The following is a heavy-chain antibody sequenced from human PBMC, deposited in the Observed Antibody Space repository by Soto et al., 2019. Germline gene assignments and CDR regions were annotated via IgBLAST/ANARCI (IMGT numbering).Heavy chain of an antibody. CDR3: AVFWGDIVVVPAASDY. V-gene: IGHV3-21*01. Sequence: EVQLVESGGGLVKPGGSLRLSCAASGFTFSSYSMNWVRQAPGKGLEWVSSISSSSSYIYYADSVKGRFTISRDNAKNSLYLQMNSLRAEDTAVYYCAVFWGDIVVVPAASDYWGQGTLVTVSS. J-gene: IGHJ4*02. D-gene: IGHD2-2*01. CDR1: GFTFSSYS. CDR2: ISSSSSYI.